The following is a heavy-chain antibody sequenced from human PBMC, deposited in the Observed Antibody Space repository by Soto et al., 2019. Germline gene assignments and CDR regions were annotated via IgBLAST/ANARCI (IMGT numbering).Heavy chain of an antibody. J-gene: IGHJ4*02. Sequence: GGSLRLSCAASGFSFGSYALSWVRQAPGKGLEWVSTISGSDGKTFYADSVRGRFSISRDTSQSTLYLQMNSLRADDTAMYYCARWSHLDYWGQGTRVTVSS. CDR2: ISGSDGKT. CDR1: GFSFGSYA. V-gene: IGHV3-23*01. CDR3: ARWSHLDY. D-gene: IGHD3-3*01.